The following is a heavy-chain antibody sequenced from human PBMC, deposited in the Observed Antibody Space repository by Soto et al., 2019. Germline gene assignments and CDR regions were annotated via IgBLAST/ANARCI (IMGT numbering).Heavy chain of an antibody. D-gene: IGHD4-17*01. Sequence: GGSLRLSCAASGFTFSSNGMHWVRQAPGKGLEWVALISYDGSNYYADSVKGRFTISRDNSKNTLYLQMNSLRAEDTAVYYCAKGYDYGDYVPNYFDYWGQGTLVTVLL. CDR3: AKGYDYGDYVPNYFDY. J-gene: IGHJ4*02. V-gene: IGHV3-33*06. CDR2: ISYDGSN. CDR1: GFTFSSNG.